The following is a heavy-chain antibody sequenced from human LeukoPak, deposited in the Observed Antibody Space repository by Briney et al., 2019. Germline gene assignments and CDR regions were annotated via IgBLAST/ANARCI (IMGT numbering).Heavy chain of an antibody. D-gene: IGHD6-19*01. V-gene: IGHV1-8*01. CDR2: MNPNSGNT. J-gene: IGHJ4*02. Sequence: ASVKVSCKASGYTFTSYDINWVRQATGQGLEWMGWMNPNSGNTGYAQKFQGRVTMTRNTSISTAYMELSSLRSEDTAVYYCARRGAVVGTNGYWGQGTLVTVSS. CDR3: ARRGAVVGTNGY. CDR1: GYTFTSYD.